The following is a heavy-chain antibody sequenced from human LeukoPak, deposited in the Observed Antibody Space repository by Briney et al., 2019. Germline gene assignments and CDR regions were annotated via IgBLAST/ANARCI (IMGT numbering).Heavy chain of an antibody. J-gene: IGHJ6*02. CDR1: GFTFSSYG. V-gene: IGHV3-33*01. Sequence: GGSPRLSCAASGFTFSSYGMHWVRQAPGKGLEWVAVIWYDGSNKYYADSVKGRFTISRDNSKNTLYLQMNSLRAEDTAVYYCARDDRSYYGMDVWGQGTTVTVSS. CDR2: IWYDGSNK. CDR3: ARDDRSYYGMDV.